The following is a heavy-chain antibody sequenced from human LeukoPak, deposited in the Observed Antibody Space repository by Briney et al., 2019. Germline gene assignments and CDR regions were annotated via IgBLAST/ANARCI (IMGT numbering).Heavy chain of an antibody. V-gene: IGHV3-48*02. J-gene: IGHJ4*02. CDR1: GFTFSSYG. CDR2: ISSSSSAM. Sequence: PGGSLRLSCALSGFTFSSYGMNWVRQAPGKGLEWVSYISSSSSAMYYADSVKGRFTISRDNAKNSLYLQMNSLRDEDTAVYYCARGSWSAAGTSIDYWGQGTLVTVSS. D-gene: IGHD6-13*01. CDR3: ARGSWSAAGTSIDY.